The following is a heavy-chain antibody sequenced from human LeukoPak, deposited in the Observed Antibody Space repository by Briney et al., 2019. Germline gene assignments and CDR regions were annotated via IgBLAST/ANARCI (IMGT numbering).Heavy chain of an antibody. Sequence: GGSLRLSCAASGFTFSSHALSWVRQAPGKGLEWVSPLSGSGYNTYYADSVKGRFTISRDNSKNTVYLQMNSLRAEDTAVYYCAKDPYGTRYFDYWGQGTLVTVSS. J-gene: IGHJ4*02. CDR1: GFTFSSHA. CDR3: AKDPYGTRYFDY. CDR2: LSGSGYNT. D-gene: IGHD2-2*01. V-gene: IGHV3-23*01.